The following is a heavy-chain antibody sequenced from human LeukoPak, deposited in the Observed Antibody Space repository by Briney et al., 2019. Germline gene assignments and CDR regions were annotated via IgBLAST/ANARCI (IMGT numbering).Heavy chain of an antibody. J-gene: IGHJ5*02. Sequence: SETLSLTFTVSGGSISSSSYYWGWIRQPPGKGLEWIGSIYYSGSTYYNPSLKSRVTISVDTSKNQFSLKLSSVTAADTAVYYCARIFPYDFWSGYYSVWFDPWGQGTLVTVSS. V-gene: IGHV4-39*07. CDR3: ARIFPYDFWSGYYSVWFDP. CDR2: IYYSGST. CDR1: GGSISSSSYY. D-gene: IGHD3-3*01.